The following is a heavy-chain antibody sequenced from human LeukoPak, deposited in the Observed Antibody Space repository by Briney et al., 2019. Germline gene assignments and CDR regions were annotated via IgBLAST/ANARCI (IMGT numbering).Heavy chain of an antibody. CDR3: AREGSRYDILTGYNPLDY. D-gene: IGHD3-9*01. CDR1: GFTFSSYW. V-gene: IGHV3-7*01. Sequence: GGSLRLSCAASGFTFSSYWMSWVRQAPGKGLEWVANIKQDGSEKYYVDSVRGRFTISRDNAKNSLYLQMNSLRAEDTAVYYCAREGSRYDILTGYNPLDYWGQGTLVTVSS. J-gene: IGHJ4*02. CDR2: IKQDGSEK.